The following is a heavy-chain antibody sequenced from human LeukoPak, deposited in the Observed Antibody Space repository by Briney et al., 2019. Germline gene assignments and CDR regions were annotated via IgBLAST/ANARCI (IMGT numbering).Heavy chain of an antibody. J-gene: IGHJ6*02. Sequence: GGSLRLSCAASGFTVSSNPMSWVRQAPGKGLEWVSVIYSGGRTYYADSVKGRFTISKDNSKNTLYLQMNSLRAEDTAVYYCARDLYVDIVAPSGMDVWGQGTTVTVSS. CDR3: ARDLYVDIVAPSGMDV. D-gene: IGHD5-12*01. CDR2: IYSGGRT. V-gene: IGHV3-66*01. CDR1: GFTVSSNP.